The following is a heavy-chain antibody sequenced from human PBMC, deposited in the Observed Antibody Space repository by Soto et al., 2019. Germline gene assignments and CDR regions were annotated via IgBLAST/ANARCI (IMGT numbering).Heavy chain of an antibody. CDR1: GGSISSSSYY. D-gene: IGHD3-22*01. CDR2: IYYSGST. CDR3: AGLVGSGYYYVLAGVNWFDP. J-gene: IGHJ5*02. V-gene: IGHV4-39*01. Sequence: QLQLQESGPGLVKPSETLSLTCTVSGGSISSSSYYWGWIRQPPGKGLEWIGSIYYSGSTYYNPSLKSRATISVDTSKNQYSLKLSFVTAANTAVYYCAGLVGSGYYYVLAGVNWFDPWGQGTLVTVSS.